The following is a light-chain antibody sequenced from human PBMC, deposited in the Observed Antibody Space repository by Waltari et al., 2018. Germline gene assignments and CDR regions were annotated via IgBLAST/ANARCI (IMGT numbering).Light chain of an antibody. V-gene: IGLV2-14*01. J-gene: IGLJ3*02. Sequence: QSALTQPASVSGSPGQSITISCTGSSSDIGRYNYVSWYQQHPGPAPKLRIFEVTNRPSGVSYRFPGSTSGNTASLTISGLQAEDEADYYCSSYTNINTLMVFGGGTHLTVL. CDR2: EVT. CDR3: SSYTNINTLMV. CDR1: SSDIGRYNY.